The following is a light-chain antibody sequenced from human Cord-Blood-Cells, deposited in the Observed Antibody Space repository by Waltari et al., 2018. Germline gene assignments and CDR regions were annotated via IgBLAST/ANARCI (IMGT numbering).Light chain of an antibody. CDR1: QSVSSN. CDR3: QQYNNWPPVT. V-gene: IGKV3-15*01. J-gene: IGKJ4*01. Sequence: IVMTKSPATLSVSPGERATLSCRASQSVSSNLAWYQQKPGQAPRLLIYGASTRATGIPARFSRSGSGTEFTLTISSLQSEDFAVYYCQQYNNWPPVTFGGGTKVEIK. CDR2: GAS.